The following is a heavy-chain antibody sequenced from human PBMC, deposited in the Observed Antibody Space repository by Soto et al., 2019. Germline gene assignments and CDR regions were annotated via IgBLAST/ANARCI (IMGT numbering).Heavy chain of an antibody. D-gene: IGHD3-9*01. CDR1: GDSVSSYY. CDR2: IYYSGST. CDR3: ARHLYYDILTGHSPFDY. Sequence: ETLSLTCTVSGDSVSSYYWSWIRQPPWKGLEWIGYIYYSGSTNYNPSLKSRVTISVDTSKNQFSLKLSSVTAADTAVYYCARHLYYDILTGHSPFDYWGQGTLVTVSS. V-gene: IGHV4-59*08. J-gene: IGHJ4*02.